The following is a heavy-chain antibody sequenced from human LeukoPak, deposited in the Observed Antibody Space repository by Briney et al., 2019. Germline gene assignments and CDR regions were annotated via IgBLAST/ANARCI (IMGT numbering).Heavy chain of an antibody. CDR1: GGSFSGYY. CDR2: INHSGST. J-gene: IGHJ4*02. CDR3: ARERGYSYGTGFDY. V-gene: IGHV4-34*01. Sequence: SETLSLTCAVYGGSFSGYYWSWIRQPPGKGLERIGEINHSGSTNYNPSLKSRVTISVDTSKNQFSLKLSSVTAADTAVYYCARERGYSYGTGFDYWGQGTLVTVSS. D-gene: IGHD5-18*01.